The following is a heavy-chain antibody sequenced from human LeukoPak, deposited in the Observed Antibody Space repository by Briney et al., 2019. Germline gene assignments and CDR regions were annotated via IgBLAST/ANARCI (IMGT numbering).Heavy chain of an antibody. V-gene: IGHV3-7*04. CDR2: IKPDGSEK. CDR1: GFTFRHYW. Sequence: PGGSLRLSCAASGFTFRHYWMNWVRQASGKGLEWVANIKPDGSEKRYADSVKGRFTISRDNAENSLYPQMNSLRAEDTAVYYCARVVGTDEGADYWGQGTLVTVSS. CDR3: ARVVGTDEGADY. D-gene: IGHD1-7*01. J-gene: IGHJ4*02.